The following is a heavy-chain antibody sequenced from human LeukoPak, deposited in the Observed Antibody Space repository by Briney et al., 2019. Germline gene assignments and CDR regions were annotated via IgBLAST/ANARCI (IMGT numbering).Heavy chain of an antibody. V-gene: IGHV3-33*08. Sequence: GGSLRLSCAASGFTFSSYAMSWVRQAPGKGLEWVAVIWYDGSNKYYADSVKGRFTISRDNSKNTLYLQMNSLRAEDTAVYYCARGGGYYDIEYYFDYWGQGTLVTVSS. CDR3: ARGGGYYDIEYYFDY. CDR1: GFTFSSYA. J-gene: IGHJ4*02. CDR2: IWYDGSNK. D-gene: IGHD3-3*01.